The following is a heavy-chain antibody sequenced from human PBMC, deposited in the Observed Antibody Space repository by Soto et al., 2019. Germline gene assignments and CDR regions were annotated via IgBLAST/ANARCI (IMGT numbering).Heavy chain of an antibody. CDR1: GGSISSRGSMSGRSFY. D-gene: IGHD2-8*01. Sequence: SETLSLTCTVSGGSISSRGSMSGRSFYWGWMRQPPGKGLEWIASISYSDGSFYNSSLKSRLTISVDTSKNQFSLSLRSVTATDTAVYYCASHRTFWPFDYWGQGTVVTVSS. V-gene: IGHV4-39*01. J-gene: IGHJ4*02. CDR3: ASHRTFWPFDY. CDR2: ISYSDGS.